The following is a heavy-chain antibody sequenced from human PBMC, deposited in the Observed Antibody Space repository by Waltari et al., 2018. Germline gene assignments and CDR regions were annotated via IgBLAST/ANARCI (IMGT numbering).Heavy chain of an antibody. CDR1: GYTFTSYA. Sequence: QVQLVQSGAEVKKPGASVKVSCKASGYTFTSYAINWVRQATGQGLEWMGWMNPNSGNTGYAQKFQGRVTMTRNTSISTAYMELSSLRSEDTAVYYCARRRGIAAAGPKSFDYWGQGTLVTVSS. V-gene: IGHV1-8*01. D-gene: IGHD6-13*01. J-gene: IGHJ4*02. CDR3: ARRRGIAAAGPKSFDY. CDR2: MNPNSGNT.